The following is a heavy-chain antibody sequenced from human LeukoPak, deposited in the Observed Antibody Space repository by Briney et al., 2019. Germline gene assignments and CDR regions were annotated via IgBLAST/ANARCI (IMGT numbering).Heavy chain of an antibody. CDR1: GFTFSTYW. D-gene: IGHD1-26*01. V-gene: IGHV3-7*01. Sequence: GGSLRLSCTASGFTFSTYWMSWVRQAPGKGLEWVGNIKKDGSEIYYVDSVKGRFTISRDNAKNSLYLQMNSLRAEDTAVYYCATYRVGSTGIGVDTFDYWGQGTLVTVSS. J-gene: IGHJ4*02. CDR2: IKKDGSEI. CDR3: ATYRVGSTGIGVDTFDY.